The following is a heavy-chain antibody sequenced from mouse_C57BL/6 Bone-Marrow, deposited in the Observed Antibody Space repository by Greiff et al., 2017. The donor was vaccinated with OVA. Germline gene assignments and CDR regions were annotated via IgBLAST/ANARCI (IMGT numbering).Heavy chain of an antibody. CDR1: GYSITSGYY. V-gene: IGHV3-6*01. J-gene: IGHJ2*01. D-gene: IGHD2-4*01. CDR2: ISYDGSN. CDR3: ARGGGYDYDGFDY. Sequence: EVKLKQSGPGLVKPSQSLSLTCSVTGYSITSGYYWNWIRQFPGNKLEWMGYISYDGSNNYNPSLKNRISITRDTSKNQFFLKLNSVTTEDTATYYCARGGGYDYDGFDYWGQGTTLTVSS.